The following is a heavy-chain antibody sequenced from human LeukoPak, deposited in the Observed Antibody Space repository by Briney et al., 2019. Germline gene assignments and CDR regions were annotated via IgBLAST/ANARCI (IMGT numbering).Heavy chain of an antibody. CDR1: GVSISSGSHY. Sequence: SSETLSLTCTVSGVSISSGSHYWGWIRQPPGKGLEWIGTIYYSGSAYYNASLKSRVTISVDTSKNQFYLKLTSVIAADTAVYYCVSNSSSSPWFDPWGKGTLVTVSS. D-gene: IGHD6-6*01. J-gene: IGHJ5*02. CDR2: IYYSGSA. CDR3: VSNSSSSPWFDP. V-gene: IGHV4-39*01.